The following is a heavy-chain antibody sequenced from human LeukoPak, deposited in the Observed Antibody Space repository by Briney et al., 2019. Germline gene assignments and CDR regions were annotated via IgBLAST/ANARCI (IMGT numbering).Heavy chain of an antibody. CDR1: GGSFSGYY. Sequence: SETLSLTCAVYGGSFSGYYWSWIRQPPGKGLDWIGEINHSGSTNYNPSLKSRVTMSVDTSKNQFSLNLKSVTAADTAVYYCARDWRFCGGDGCSGIWGQGTPVTVSS. CDR3: ARDWRFCGGDGCSGI. D-gene: IGHD2-21*01. J-gene: IGHJ4*02. CDR2: INHSGST. V-gene: IGHV4-34*01.